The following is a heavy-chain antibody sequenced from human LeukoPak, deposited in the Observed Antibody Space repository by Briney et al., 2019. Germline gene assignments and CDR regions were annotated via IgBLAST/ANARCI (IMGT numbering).Heavy chain of an antibody. J-gene: IGHJ4*02. CDR1: GGSISSGGYY. CDR3: ARGRFGSSYYFDY. V-gene: IGHV4-31*03. Sequence: TLSLTCTVSGGSISSGGYYWSWIRQHPGKGLEWIGYIYYSGSTYYNPSLKSRVTISVDTSKNQFSLKLSSVTAADTAVYYCARGRFGSSYYFDYWGQGTLVTVSS. CDR2: IYYSGST. D-gene: IGHD6-6*01.